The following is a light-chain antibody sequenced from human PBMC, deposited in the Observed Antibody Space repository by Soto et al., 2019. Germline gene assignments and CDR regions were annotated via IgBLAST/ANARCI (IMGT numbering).Light chain of an antibody. J-gene: IGKJ4*01. CDR3: LQHNEWPFT. V-gene: IGKV3D-15*01. CDR1: QSGGRN. Sequence: ETVMTQSPATLSASPGDEATLSCRASQSGGRNVAWYRQTVGQGPRLLIYTASTRATGIQVRFSGSGAGTEFTLTISGLQSDDFATYCCLQHNEWPFTFGGGTKVEIK. CDR2: TAS.